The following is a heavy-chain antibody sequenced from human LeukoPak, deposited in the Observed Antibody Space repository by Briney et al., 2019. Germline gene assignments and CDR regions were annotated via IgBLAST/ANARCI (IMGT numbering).Heavy chain of an antibody. CDR2: IYYSGST. Sequence: PSETLSLTCTVSDGSISSYYWSWIRQPPGKGLEWIGYIYYSGSTNYNPSLKSRVTISVDTSKNQFSLKLSSVTAADTAVYYCARLVAVAGTGYFDYWGQGTLVTVSS. CDR1: DGSISSYY. J-gene: IGHJ4*02. D-gene: IGHD6-19*01. V-gene: IGHV4-59*08. CDR3: ARLVAVAGTGYFDY.